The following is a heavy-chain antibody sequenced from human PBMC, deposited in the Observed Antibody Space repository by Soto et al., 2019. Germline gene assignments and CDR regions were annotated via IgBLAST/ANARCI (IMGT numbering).Heavy chain of an antibody. CDR3: ARLPGPLVAVLYIYPLDGREAMSDVDV. CDR1: GFTFNYYP. Sequence: QMQLVESGGGVVQPGGSLRLSCAASGFTFNYYPMHWVRQAPGKGLEWVAVVSFDGSNKYYADSVKGRFTISKDNSKNTMCLQMNILRREVTAVYYCARLPGPLVAVLYIYPLDGREAMSDVDVWGQGTTVTVSS. V-gene: IGHV3-30-3*01. J-gene: IGHJ6*02. CDR2: VSFDGSNK. D-gene: IGHD6-19*01.